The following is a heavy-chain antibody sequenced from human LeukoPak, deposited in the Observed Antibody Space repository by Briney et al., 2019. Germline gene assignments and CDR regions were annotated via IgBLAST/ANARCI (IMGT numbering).Heavy chain of an antibody. Sequence: SVNVSCKASGGTFSSYAISWVRQAPGQGLEWMGGIIPIFGTANYAQKFQGRVTITADESTSTAYMELSSLRSEDTVVYYCARGYDFWSGYYLFDYWGQGTLVTVSS. J-gene: IGHJ4*02. CDR3: ARGYDFWSGYYLFDY. CDR1: GGTFSSYA. CDR2: IIPIFGTA. D-gene: IGHD3-3*01. V-gene: IGHV1-69*13.